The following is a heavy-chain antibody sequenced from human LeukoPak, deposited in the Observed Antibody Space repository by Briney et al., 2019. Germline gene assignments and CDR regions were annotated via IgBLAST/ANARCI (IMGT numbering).Heavy chain of an antibody. V-gene: IGHV1-2*02. CDR3: ATRRRTRFGDAFDI. J-gene: IGHJ3*02. CDR1: GYTFTGYY. CDR2: INPNSGGT. D-gene: IGHD3-10*02. Sequence: ASVKVSCKASGYTFTGYYMHWVRQAPGQGLEWMGWINPNSGGTNYAQKFQGRVTMTRDTSISTAYMELSSLRSEDTAVYYCATRRRTRFGDAFDIWGQGTMVTVSS.